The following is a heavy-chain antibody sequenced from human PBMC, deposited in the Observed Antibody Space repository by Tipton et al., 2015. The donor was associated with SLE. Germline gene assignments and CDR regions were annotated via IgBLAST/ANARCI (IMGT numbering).Heavy chain of an antibody. V-gene: IGHV4-59*01. CDR3: AREMGFDSSGNYNPFDY. D-gene: IGHD3-22*01. CDR1: GGSISSYY. Sequence: TLSLTCTVSGGSISSYYWSWIRQPPGKGLEWIGYIYYSGSTNYNPSLKSRVTISVDTSKNQFSLKLSSVTAADTAIYYCAREMGFDSSGNYNPFDYWGQGTLVTVSS. J-gene: IGHJ4*02. CDR2: IYYSGST.